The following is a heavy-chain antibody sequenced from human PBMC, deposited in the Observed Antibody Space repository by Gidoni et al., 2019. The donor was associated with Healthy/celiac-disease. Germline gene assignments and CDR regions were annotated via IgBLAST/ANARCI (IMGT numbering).Heavy chain of an antibody. V-gene: IGHV1-46*01. D-gene: IGHD3-10*01. CDR3: GLVGGRGVVPDY. CDR2: INPSGGST. J-gene: IGHJ4*02. CDR1: GYTFTSYY. Sequence: QVQLVQSGAEVKKPGASVKVSCKASGYTFTSYYMHWVRQAPGQGLEWMGIINPSGGSTSYAQKFQGRVTTTRDTSTSTVYMELSSLRSEDTAVYYCGLVGGRGVVPDYWGQGTLVTVSS.